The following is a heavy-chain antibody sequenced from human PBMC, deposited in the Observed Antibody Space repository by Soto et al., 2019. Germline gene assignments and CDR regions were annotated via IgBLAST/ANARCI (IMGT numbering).Heavy chain of an antibody. V-gene: IGHV3-23*01. CDR2: ISGSGGST. CDR1: GFTFSSYA. J-gene: IGHJ6*02. D-gene: IGHD5-18*01. CDR3: AKELGYSYEGNYYYGMDV. Sequence: GGSLRLSCAASGFTFSSYAMSWVRQAPGKGLEWVSAISGSGGSTYYADSVKGRFTISRDNSKNTLYLQMNSLRAEDTAVYYCAKELGYSYEGNYYYGMDVWGQGTTVTVS.